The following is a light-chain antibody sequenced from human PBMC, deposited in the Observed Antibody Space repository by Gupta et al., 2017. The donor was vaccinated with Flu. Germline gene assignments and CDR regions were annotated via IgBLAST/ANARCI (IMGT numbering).Light chain of an antibody. CDR2: RAS. V-gene: IGKV3-15*01. CDR3: QQYNNWPPET. J-gene: IGKJ3*01. CDR1: QNINSN. Sequence: EIVMTQSPATLSVSPGERASLSCRASQNINSNLAWYQQKPGQAPRLLIYRASTRATGIPARFSGSGSGTEFTLTISSLQSEDIAVYYGQQYNNWPPETFGPGTTVEIK.